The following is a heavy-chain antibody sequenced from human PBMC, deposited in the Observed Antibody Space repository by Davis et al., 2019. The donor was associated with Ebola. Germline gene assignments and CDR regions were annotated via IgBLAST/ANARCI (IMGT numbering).Heavy chain of an antibody. V-gene: IGHV4-31*03. D-gene: IGHD6-13*01. J-gene: IGHJ4*02. CDR2: IYYSGST. Sequence: LRLSCTVSGGSISSGGYYWSWIRQHPGKGLEWIGYIYYSGSTYYNPSLKSRVTISVDTSKNQFSLKLSSVTAADTAVYYCARGRELAAAGTEFDYWGQGTLVTVSS. CDR3: ARGRELAAAGTEFDY. CDR1: GGSISSGGYY.